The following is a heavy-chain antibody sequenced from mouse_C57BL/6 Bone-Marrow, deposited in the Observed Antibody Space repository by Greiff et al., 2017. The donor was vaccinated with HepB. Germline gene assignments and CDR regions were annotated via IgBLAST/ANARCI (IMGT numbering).Heavy chain of an antibody. Sequence: VKLVESGPGLVQPSQSLSITCTVSGFSLTSYGVHWVRQSPGKGLEWLGVIWSGGSTDYNAAFISRLSISKDNSKSQVFFKMNSLQADDTAIYYCARDYYYGSREDYYAMDYWGQGTSVTVSS. V-gene: IGHV2-2*01. CDR3: ARDYYYGSREDYYAMDY. J-gene: IGHJ4*01. CDR2: IWSGGST. D-gene: IGHD1-1*01. CDR1: GFSLTSYG.